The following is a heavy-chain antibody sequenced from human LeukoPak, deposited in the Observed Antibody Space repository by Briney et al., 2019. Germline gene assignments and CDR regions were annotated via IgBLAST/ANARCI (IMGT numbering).Heavy chain of an antibody. V-gene: IGHV4-61*02. CDR1: GGSISSGSYY. CDR2: IYTSGST. Sequence: SQTLSLTCTVSGGSISSGSYYWSWIRQPAGKGLEWIGRIYTSGSTNYNPSLKSRVTISVDTSKNQFSLKLSSVTAADTAVYYCARGYCSSTSCYGEALDYWGQGTLVTVSS. CDR3: ARGYCSSTSCYGEALDY. D-gene: IGHD2-2*01. J-gene: IGHJ4*02.